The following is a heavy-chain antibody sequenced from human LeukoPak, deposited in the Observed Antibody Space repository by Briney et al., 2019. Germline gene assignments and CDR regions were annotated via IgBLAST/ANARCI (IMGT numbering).Heavy chain of an antibody. D-gene: IGHD1-26*01. CDR3: ARDPYSGNYGAYYYYYMDV. CDR2: ITSSSSYI. CDR1: GFTFSSYS. Sequence: PGGSLRLSCGASGFTFSSYSMHWVRQAPGKGLEWVSSITSSSSYIYYADSVKGRFTISRDNAKNSLYLQMDSLRVEDTAEYYCARDPYSGNYGAYYYYYMDVWGKGTTVTISS. V-gene: IGHV3-21*06. J-gene: IGHJ6*03.